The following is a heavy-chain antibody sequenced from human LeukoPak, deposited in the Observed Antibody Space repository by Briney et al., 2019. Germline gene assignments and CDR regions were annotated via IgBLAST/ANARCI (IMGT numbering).Heavy chain of an antibody. CDR1: GFTFDDYT. Sequence: GGSLRLSCAAFGFTFDDYTMYWVRQPPGRGLEWVSLITWDAGSTYYADSVKGRFTISRDNAKNSVYLQMNSLRAEDTAVYYCARDFSDVRGNIFDSWGQGTLVTVSS. D-gene: IGHD3-10*02. CDR2: ITWDAGST. CDR3: ARDFSDVRGNIFDS. V-gene: IGHV3-43*01. J-gene: IGHJ4*02.